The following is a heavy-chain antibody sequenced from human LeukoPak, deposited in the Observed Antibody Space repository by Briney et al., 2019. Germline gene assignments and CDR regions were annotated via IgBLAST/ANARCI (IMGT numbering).Heavy chain of an antibody. CDR3: ARSCSSTSCYDY. V-gene: IGHV1-69*05. J-gene: IGHJ4*02. Sequence: PRASVKVSCKASGGTFSSYAISWVRQAPGQGLEWMGGIIPIFGTANYAQKFQGRVTITTDESTSTAYMELSSLRSEDTAVYYCARSCSSTSCYDYWGQGTLVTVSS. D-gene: IGHD2-2*01. CDR1: GGTFSSYA. CDR2: IIPIFGTA.